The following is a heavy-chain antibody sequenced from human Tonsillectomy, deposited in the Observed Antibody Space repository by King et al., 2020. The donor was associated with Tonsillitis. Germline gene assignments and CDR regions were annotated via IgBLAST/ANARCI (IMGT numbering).Heavy chain of an antibody. CDR3: AKSPADFWSGIDY. CDR2: ISWNSGYI. Sequence: QLVQSGGGLVQPGRSLRLSCAASGFTFDDYAMHWVRQAPGKGLEWVSGISWNSGYIGFADSVKGRFTISRDNAKNSLHLQMNTLRPEDTAFYYCAKSPADFWSGIDYWGQGTLVTVSS. V-gene: IGHV3-9*01. D-gene: IGHD3-3*01. J-gene: IGHJ4*02. CDR1: GFTFDDYA.